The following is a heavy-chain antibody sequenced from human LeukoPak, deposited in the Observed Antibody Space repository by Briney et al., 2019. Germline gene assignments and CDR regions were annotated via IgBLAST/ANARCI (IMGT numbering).Heavy chain of an antibody. CDR3: TRYNNDHFDY. Sequence: GGSLRLSCAGSGFTFGGYGMHWFRQTPGKGLEWVAVIAYDGSRAFYADSVKGRFTISRDNSKNTMSVQMDDLRAEDTAVYYWTRYNNDHFDYWGQGTLVTVSS. D-gene: IGHD1-14*01. V-gene: IGHV3-33*01. J-gene: IGHJ4*02. CDR2: IAYDGSRA. CDR1: GFTFGGYG.